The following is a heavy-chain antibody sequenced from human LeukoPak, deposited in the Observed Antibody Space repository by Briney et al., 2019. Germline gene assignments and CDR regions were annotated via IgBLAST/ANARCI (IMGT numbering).Heavy chain of an antibody. CDR3: ARQKSDPSLFAP. V-gene: IGHV4-39*01. J-gene: IGHJ5*02. Sequence: SETLSLTCTVSGGSISSYYWAWIRQPPGKGLEWIGMIFYSGSAYYTPSLRGRVTLSVDTSRNQFSLNLISVTAADTGVYFCARQKSDPSLFAPWGRGPLVTVSS. CDR2: IFYSGSA. D-gene: IGHD2-21*02. CDR1: GGSISSYY.